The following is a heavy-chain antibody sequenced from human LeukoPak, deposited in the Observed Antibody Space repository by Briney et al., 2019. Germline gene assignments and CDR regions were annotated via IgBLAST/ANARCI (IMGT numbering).Heavy chain of an antibody. CDR1: GGTFSSYA. D-gene: IGHD1-14*01. J-gene: IGHJ4*02. CDR3: GVLITGTTPDY. V-gene: IGHV1-69*05. CDR2: IIPIFGTA. Sequence: ASVKVSCKASGGTFSSYAISWVRQAPGQGLEWMGGIIPIFGTANYAQKFQGRVTITTDESTSTAYMELSSLRSEDTAMYYCGVLITGTTPDYWGQGTLVTVSS.